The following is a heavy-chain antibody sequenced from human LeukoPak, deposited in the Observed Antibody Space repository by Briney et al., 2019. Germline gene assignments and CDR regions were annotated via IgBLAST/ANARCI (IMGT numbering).Heavy chain of an antibody. CDR2: ISGSGAST. J-gene: IGHJ1*01. D-gene: IGHD6-19*01. CDR1: GFTFSSYA. Sequence: GGSLRLSCAASGFTFSSYAMSWVRQAPGKGLEWVSAISGSGASTYYADSVKGRFTISRDNPKNTLYLQMNSLRVEDTAVYYCAKDPAVANTARRFQHWGQGTLVTVTS. V-gene: IGHV3-23*01. CDR3: AKDPAVANTARRFQH.